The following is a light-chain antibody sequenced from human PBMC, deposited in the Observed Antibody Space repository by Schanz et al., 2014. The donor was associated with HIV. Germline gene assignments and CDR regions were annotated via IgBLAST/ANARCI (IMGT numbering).Light chain of an antibody. CDR3: QQYGSSAWT. Sequence: EIVLTQSPGTLSLSPGERATLSCRASQSVSSNYLAWYQQKPGQAPRLLIYGASTRATGIPARFSGSESGTDFTLTISRLEPEDFAVYYCQQYGSSAWTFGQGTKVEIK. J-gene: IGKJ1*01. CDR1: QSVSSNY. CDR2: GAS. V-gene: IGKV3-20*01.